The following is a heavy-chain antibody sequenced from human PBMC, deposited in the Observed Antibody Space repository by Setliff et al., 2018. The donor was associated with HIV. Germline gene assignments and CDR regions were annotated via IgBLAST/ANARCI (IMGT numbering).Heavy chain of an antibody. CDR2: IYYSGSA. CDR1: RDSIRNGAYY. Sequence: SETLSLTCTVSRDSIRNGAYYWGWIRQPPGKGLEWIGSIYYSGSAYYNPSFKSRVTLSVDTSENQFSLRLSSVTAADTAVYFCARGGTVSADFDSWGQGTLVPV. CDR3: ARGGTVSADFDS. J-gene: IGHJ4*02. V-gene: IGHV4-39*07. D-gene: IGHD6-19*01.